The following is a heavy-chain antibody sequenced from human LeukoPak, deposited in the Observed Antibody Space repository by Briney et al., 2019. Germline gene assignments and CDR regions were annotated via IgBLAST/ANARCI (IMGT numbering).Heavy chain of an antibody. CDR3: ARHGIDNSDSSGYSSWFDP. Sequence: PSETLSLTCTVSVDSMRSSSDYWGWIRQPPGKGLEWIASIYYSGNTFHNPSLKSRVSISVDKSKNQYYMNLSSVTAANKAVYYCARHGIDNSDSSGYSSWFDPWGQGTLVTISS. CDR2: IYYSGNT. J-gene: IGHJ5*02. CDR1: VDSMRSSSDY. D-gene: IGHD3-22*01. V-gene: IGHV4-39*01.